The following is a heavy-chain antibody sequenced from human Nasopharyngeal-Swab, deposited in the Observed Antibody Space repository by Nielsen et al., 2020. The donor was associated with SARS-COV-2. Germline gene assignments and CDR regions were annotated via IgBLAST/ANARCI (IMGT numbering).Heavy chain of an antibody. V-gene: IGHV6-1*01. CDR1: GDSVSSHSAG. D-gene: IGHD3-3*01. CDR2: TWYRSKRYN. J-gene: IGHJ4*02. CDR3: ARGLDFSFDS. Sequence: PCAISGDSVSSHSAGWNWIRQSPSTGLEWLGRTWYRSKRYNDYAESVKSRLAVNPDTSKNQFSLQLNSVTPQDTAVYYCARGLDFSFDSWGQGTLVTASS.